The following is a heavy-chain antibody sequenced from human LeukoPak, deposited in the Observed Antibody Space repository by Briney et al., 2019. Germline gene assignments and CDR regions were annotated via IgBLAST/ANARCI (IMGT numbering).Heavy chain of an antibody. Sequence: PGRSLRLSCAASGFTFSSYAMHWVRQAPGKGLEWVAVISYDGSNKYYADSVKGRFTISRDNSKNTLYLQMNSLRAEDTAVYYCVTDEIVGATTDYFDYWGQGTLVTVSS. V-gene: IGHV3-30-3*01. J-gene: IGHJ4*02. CDR1: GFTFSSYA. CDR3: VTDEIVGATTDYFDY. D-gene: IGHD1-26*01. CDR2: ISYDGSNK.